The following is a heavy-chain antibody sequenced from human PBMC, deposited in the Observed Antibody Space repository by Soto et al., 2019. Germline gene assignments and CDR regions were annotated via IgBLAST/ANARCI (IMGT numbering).Heavy chain of an antibody. CDR3: ARVLRYFDWLSLGGMDV. Sequence: TGGSLRLSCAASGFTFSSYSMNWVRQAPGKGLEWVSSISSSSSYIYYADSVKGRFTISRDNAKNSLYLQMNSLRAEDTAVYYCARVLRYFDWLSLGGMDVRGQGTTVTVSS. D-gene: IGHD3-9*01. CDR2: ISSSSSYI. V-gene: IGHV3-21*01. J-gene: IGHJ6*02. CDR1: GFTFSSYS.